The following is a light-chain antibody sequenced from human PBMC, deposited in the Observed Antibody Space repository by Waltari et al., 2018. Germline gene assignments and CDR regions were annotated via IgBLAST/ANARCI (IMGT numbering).Light chain of an antibody. V-gene: IGKV1-27*01. CDR3: QEFNSAPFT. J-gene: IGKJ3*01. Sequence: DIQMTQSPSSLSASVGDRVTITCRASQGISNYLAWYQQKPGKVPQLLIYAAATLQSGGPSRFNGSGSGTDFTLTVSSLQPEDVATDYCQEFNSAPFTFGPGTKVDIK. CDR2: AAA. CDR1: QGISNY.